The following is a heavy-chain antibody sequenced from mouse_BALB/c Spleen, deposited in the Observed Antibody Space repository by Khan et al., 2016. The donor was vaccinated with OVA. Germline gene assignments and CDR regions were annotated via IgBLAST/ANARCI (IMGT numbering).Heavy chain of an antibody. CDR1: GFTFSNFG. Sequence: EVELVESGGGLVQPGGSRKLSCAASGFTFSNFGMHWVRQAPEKGLEWVAYISSGSNTIYYADSVKGRFTISRDNPENTLFLQMTSLRPEDTAIYYCTRRHNTYAWFAYWGQGTLVTVSA. J-gene: IGHJ3*01. D-gene: IGHD1-1*01. V-gene: IGHV5-17*02. CDR3: TRRHNTYAWFAY. CDR2: ISSGSNTI.